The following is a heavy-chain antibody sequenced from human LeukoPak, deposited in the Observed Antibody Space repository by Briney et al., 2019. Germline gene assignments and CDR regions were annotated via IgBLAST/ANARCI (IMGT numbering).Heavy chain of an antibody. CDR1: GGSISSYY. CDR2: IYYSGST. Sequence: PSETLSLTCTVSGGSISSYYWSWIRQPPGKGLEWIGYIYYSGSTNYNPSLKSRVTISVDTSKNQFSLKLSSVTAADTAVYYCARAPYYYGSGSYYLDYWGQGTLVTVSS. D-gene: IGHD3-10*01. CDR3: ARAPYYYGSGSYYLDY. J-gene: IGHJ4*02. V-gene: IGHV4-59*01.